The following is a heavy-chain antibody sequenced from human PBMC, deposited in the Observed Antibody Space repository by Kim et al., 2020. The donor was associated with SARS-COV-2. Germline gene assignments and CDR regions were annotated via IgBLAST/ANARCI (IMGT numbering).Heavy chain of an antibody. CDR1: GYTFTSYG. D-gene: IGHD5-18*01. CDR3: ARDARIQLWLLYYGMDV. V-gene: IGHV1-18*01. Sequence: ASVKVSCKASGYTFTSYGISWVRQAPGQGLEWMGWISAYNGNTNYAQKLQGRVTMTTDTSTSTAYMELRSLRSDDTAVYYCARDARIQLWLLYYGMDVWGQGTTVTVSS. J-gene: IGHJ6*02. CDR2: ISAYNGNT.